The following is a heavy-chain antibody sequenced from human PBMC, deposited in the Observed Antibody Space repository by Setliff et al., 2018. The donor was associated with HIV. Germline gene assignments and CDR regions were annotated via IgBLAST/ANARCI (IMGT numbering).Heavy chain of an antibody. Sequence: ASVKVSCKASGYSFTTSGVSWVRQAPGQGLEWMGWINIRSGNTNYAQKFQGRVTMTTDTSTSTAYMGLTSLRSDDTAVYYCAKVDNGHCLSNSCRDFDYWGQGTLVTVSS. J-gene: IGHJ4*02. CDR3: AKVDNGHCLSNSCRDFDY. V-gene: IGHV1-18*01. D-gene: IGHD2-2*03. CDR1: GYSFTTSG. CDR2: INIRSGNT.